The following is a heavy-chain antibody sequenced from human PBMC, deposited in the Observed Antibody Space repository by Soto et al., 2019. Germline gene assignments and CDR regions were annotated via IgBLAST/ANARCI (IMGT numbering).Heavy chain of an antibody. D-gene: IGHD3-3*01. V-gene: IGHV1-18*01. J-gene: IGHJ6*02. Sequence: VQLLQSGGEVRKPGASVKVSCKTSGYTFTNYAINWVRQAPGQGLQWMGWISAYSGDTKYAQRFQDRLTVTTDPSTTTGYLELRSLRSDDTAVYYCARDGRAFSIFGETMDVWGQGTTVTVSS. CDR1: GYTFTNYA. CDR2: ISAYSGDT. CDR3: ARDGRAFSIFGETMDV.